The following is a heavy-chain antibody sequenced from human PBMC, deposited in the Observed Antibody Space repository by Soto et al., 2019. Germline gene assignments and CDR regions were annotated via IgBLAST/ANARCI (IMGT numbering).Heavy chain of an antibody. CDR3: ARGDCVGGTCYSLAGSFYYYMDV. D-gene: IGHD2-15*01. CDR1: GFTFSNYW. J-gene: IGHJ6*03. V-gene: IGHV3-74*02. CDR2: INSDGSVS. Sequence: EVQLVESGGGLVQPGGSLRLSCAAAGFTFSNYWMYWVRQAPGKVLDWVSRINSDGSVSSYADSGKGRLTISRDNVKNTLYLQMDSLRAEDTAVYYCARGDCVGGTCYSLAGSFYYYMDVWGKGTTVTVFS.